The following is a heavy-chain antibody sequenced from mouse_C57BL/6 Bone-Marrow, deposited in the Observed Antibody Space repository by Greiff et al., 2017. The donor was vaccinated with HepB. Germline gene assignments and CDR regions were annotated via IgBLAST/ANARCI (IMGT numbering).Heavy chain of an antibody. V-gene: IGHV5-6*01. CDR3: AIGTVEGRWYFDV. D-gene: IGHD1-1*01. CDR2: ISSGGSYT. CDR1: GFTFSSYG. Sequence: ESGGDLVKPGGSLKLSCAASGFTFSSYGMSWVRQTPDKRLEWVATISSGGSYTYYPDSVKGRFTISRDNAKNTLYLQMSSLKSEDTAMYYCAIGTVEGRWYFDVWGTGTTVTVSS. J-gene: IGHJ1*03.